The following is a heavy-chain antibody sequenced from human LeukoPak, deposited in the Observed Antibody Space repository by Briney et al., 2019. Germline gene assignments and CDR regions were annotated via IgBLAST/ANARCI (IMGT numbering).Heavy chain of an antibody. CDR1: GYTFTDYY. J-gene: IGHJ4*02. V-gene: IGHV1-2*02. D-gene: IGHD6-6*01. CDR3: ARARWQLVPYFDY. Sequence: ASVKVSCKASGYTFTDYYMHWVRQAPGQGLEGMGWINPNSGGTNFAQKFQGRVAMTRDTSISTAYLELGSLRSDDTAVYFCARARWQLVPYFDYWGQGTLVTVSS. CDR2: INPNSGGT.